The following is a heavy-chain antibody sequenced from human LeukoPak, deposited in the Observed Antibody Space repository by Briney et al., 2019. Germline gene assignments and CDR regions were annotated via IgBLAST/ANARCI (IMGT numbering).Heavy chain of an antibody. J-gene: IGHJ3*02. CDR3: ARDSPYGSGWRDAFDI. Sequence: KVSCKGSGYSFTSYWIGWVRQMPGKGLEWMGIIYPGDSDTRYSPSFQGQVTISADKSISTAYLQWSSLKASDTAMYYCARDSPYGSGWRDAFDIWGQGTMVTVSS. D-gene: IGHD6-19*01. V-gene: IGHV5-51*01. CDR2: IYPGDSDT. CDR1: GYSFTSYW.